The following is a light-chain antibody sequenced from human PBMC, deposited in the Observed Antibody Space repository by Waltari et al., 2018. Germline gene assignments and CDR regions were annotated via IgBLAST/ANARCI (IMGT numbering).Light chain of an antibody. J-gene: IGKJ1*01. Sequence: EIVMTQSPATLSVSPGERATLSCRASQSVSSHLAWYQQKPGQAPRLLIYGISTRATGVPARFSGSGSGTEFTLTISSLQPEDSATYYCLQHNSYVWTFGQGTTVEIK. V-gene: IGKV3-15*01. CDR2: GIS. CDR1: QSVSSH. CDR3: LQHNSYVWT.